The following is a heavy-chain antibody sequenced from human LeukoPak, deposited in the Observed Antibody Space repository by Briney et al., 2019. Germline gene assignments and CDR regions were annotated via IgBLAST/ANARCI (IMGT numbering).Heavy chain of an antibody. CDR2: ISGSGGST. CDR3: AKGPMSGSYYDFDY. V-gene: IGHV3-23*01. J-gene: IGHJ4*02. CDR1: GFTFSTYA. D-gene: IGHD1-26*01. Sequence: SGGSLRLSCAASGFTFSTYAMTWVRQAPGKGLEWVSDISGSGGSTNFADSVKGRFTISRDNSKNTLSLQMNSLRAEDTAVYYCAKGPMSGSYYDFDYWGQGTLVTVSS.